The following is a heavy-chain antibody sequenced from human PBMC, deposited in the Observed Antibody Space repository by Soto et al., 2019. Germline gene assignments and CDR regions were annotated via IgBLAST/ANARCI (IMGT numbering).Heavy chain of an antibody. CDR2: ISYDGSNK. V-gene: IGHV3-30-3*01. CDR3: ARWPLRGSGSYWYHFDY. CDR1: GFTFSSYA. J-gene: IGHJ4*02. Sequence: QVQLVESGGGVVQPGRSLRLSCAASGFTFSSYAMHWVRQAPGKGLEWVAVISYDGSNKYYADSVKGRFTISRDNSKNTLYLQMNSLRAEATAVYYCARWPLRGSGSYWYHFDYWGQGTLVTVSS. D-gene: IGHD3-10*01.